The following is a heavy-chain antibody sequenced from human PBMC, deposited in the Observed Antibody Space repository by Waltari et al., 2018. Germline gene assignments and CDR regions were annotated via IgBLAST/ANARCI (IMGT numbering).Heavy chain of an antibody. CDR3: ATFSNWVHDTFDI. CDR2: IYGVDST. J-gene: IGHJ3*02. CDR1: GFRVSNRY. Sequence: EVQLVESGGGLIQPGGSLRLSCAASGFRVSNRYVSWVRQAPGKGLEWISFIYGVDSTLYVDSVKGRFTVSRDNSKNTVHLQMNSVRVDDTAVYYCATFSNWVHDTFDIWGQGTLVSVSS. V-gene: IGHV3-53*01. D-gene: IGHD3-16*01.